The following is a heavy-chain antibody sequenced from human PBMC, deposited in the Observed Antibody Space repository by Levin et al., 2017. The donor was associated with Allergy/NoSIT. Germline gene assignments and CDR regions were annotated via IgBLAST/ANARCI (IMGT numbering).Heavy chain of an antibody. CDR1: GYTFKNYG. D-gene: IGHD2-2*01. J-gene: IGHJ6*03. V-gene: IGHV1-18*01. Sequence: ASVKVSCKASGYTFKNYGISWVRQAPGQGLEWMGWISTHNGNTNYAQSFQGRVTMNTDKSTSTADMELRSLISDDTAVYYCARFVVTPVSYFYMDVWGKGTTVTVSS. CDR3: ARFVVTPVSYFYMDV. CDR2: ISTHNGNT.